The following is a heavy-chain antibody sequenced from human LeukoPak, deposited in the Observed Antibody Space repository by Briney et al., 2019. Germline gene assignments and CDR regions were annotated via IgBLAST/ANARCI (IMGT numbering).Heavy chain of an antibody. CDR1: GFTFNNYG. V-gene: IGHV3-30*03. J-gene: IGHJ4*02. CDR3: AGSWFYRDYFEY. Sequence: GGSLRLSCAASGFTFNNYGIHWVRQAPGKGLEWVAVLSYDGSNEYYADSVKGRFTISRDNSKNTLYLQMNSLRVEDTAVYYCAGSWFYRDYFEYWGQGTLVTVSS. D-gene: IGHD3-10*01. CDR2: LSYDGSNE.